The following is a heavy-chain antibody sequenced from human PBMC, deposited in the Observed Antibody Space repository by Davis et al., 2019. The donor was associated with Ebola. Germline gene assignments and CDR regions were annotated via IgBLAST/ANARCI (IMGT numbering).Heavy chain of an antibody. CDR2: IYTGDSDT. CDR3: ASLRRTITGMDDAFDL. J-gene: IGHJ3*01. Sequence: GESLKISCQGSGYIFSTSWISWVRQMPGKGLEWMGIIYTGDSDTRYSPSFRGQVTISADRSIKTAFLQWSSLKASDTAMYYCASLRRTITGMDDAFDLWGQGTMVTVSS. V-gene: IGHV5-51*01. D-gene: IGHD1-20*01. CDR1: GYIFSTSW.